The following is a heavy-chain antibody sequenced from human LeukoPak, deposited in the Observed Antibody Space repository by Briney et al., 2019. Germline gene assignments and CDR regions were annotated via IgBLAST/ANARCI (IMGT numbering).Heavy chain of an antibody. J-gene: IGHJ6*03. D-gene: IGHD2-15*01. CDR1: GGSFSGYY. V-gene: IGHV4-34*01. CDR2: INHSGST. Sequence: SETLSLTCAVYGGSFSGYYWSWIRQPPGKGLEWIGEINHSGSTNYNPSLRSRVTISVDTSKNQFSLKLSSVTAADTAVYYCASVYCSGGSCGKNQHYMDVWGKGTTVTVSS. CDR3: ASVYCSGGSCGKNQHYMDV.